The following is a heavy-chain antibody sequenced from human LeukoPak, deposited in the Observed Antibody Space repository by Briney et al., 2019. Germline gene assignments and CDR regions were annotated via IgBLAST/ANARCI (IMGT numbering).Heavy chain of an antibody. D-gene: IGHD3/OR15-3a*01. CDR3: AHLVWEYVGGLDV. CDR2: IWYDGSNK. V-gene: IGHV3-33*01. J-gene: IGHJ6*02. CDR1: GFTFSSYG. Sequence: PGRSLRLSCAASGFTFSSYGMHWVRQAPGKGLEWVAVIWYDGSNKYYVDSVKGRFTISRDNSKNTLYLQMHNLRVEDTAVYYCAHLVWEYVGGLDVWGQGTTVTVSS.